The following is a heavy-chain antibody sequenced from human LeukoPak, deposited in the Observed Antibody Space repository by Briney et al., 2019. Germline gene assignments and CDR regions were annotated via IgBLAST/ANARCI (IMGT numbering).Heavy chain of an antibody. J-gene: IGHJ4*02. CDR2: ISGYNGNT. Sequence: ASVKVSCKASGYTFTSYGISWVRQAPGQGLEWMGWISGYNGNTNYAQKLQGRVTMTTDTSTSTAYMELRSLRSDDTAVYYCARGRRLYGSGSYGYDYWGQGTLVTVSS. D-gene: IGHD3-10*01. V-gene: IGHV1-18*01. CDR1: GYTFTSYG. CDR3: ARGRRLYGSGSYGYDY.